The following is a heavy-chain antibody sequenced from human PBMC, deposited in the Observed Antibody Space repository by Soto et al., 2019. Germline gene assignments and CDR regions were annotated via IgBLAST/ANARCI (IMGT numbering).Heavy chain of an antibody. Sequence: QVQLVQSGAEVKKPGSSVKVSCKASGGTFSSYAISWVRQAPGQGLEWMGGIIPIFGTANYAQKFQGRVTFTADEYTSTAYMELSSLRSEYTAVYYCARSRVLGYCSGGSCYSGFRWSFDLWGRGTLVTVSS. CDR1: GGTFSSYA. CDR2: IIPIFGTA. V-gene: IGHV1-69*01. CDR3: ARSRVLGYCSGGSCYSGFRWSFDL. D-gene: IGHD2-15*01. J-gene: IGHJ2*01.